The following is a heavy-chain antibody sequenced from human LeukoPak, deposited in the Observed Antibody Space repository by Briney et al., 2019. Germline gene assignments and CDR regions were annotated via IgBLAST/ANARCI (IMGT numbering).Heavy chain of an antibody. D-gene: IGHD3-22*01. CDR2: ISAYNGNT. J-gene: IGHJ5*02. V-gene: IGHV1-18*01. CDR3: ARDLGSSGMDWFDP. CDR1: GYTFTSCG. Sequence: GASVKVSCKASGYTFTSCGISWVRQAPGQGLEWMGWISAYNGNTNYAQKLQGRVTMTTDTSTSTAYMELRSLRSDDTAVYYCARDLGSSGMDWFDPWGQGTLVTVSS.